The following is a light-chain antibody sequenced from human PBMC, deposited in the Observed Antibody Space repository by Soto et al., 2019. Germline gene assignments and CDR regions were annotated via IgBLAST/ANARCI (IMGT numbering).Light chain of an antibody. Sequence: DIQMTQSPSTLSASVGDRVTITCRASQSITDWLAWYQQKPGKAPKFLIYKASNLEGGDPSRFSGSGSGTEFSLTISSVQTDDFETDYYPYWDDYSWTFGQGTKVEIK. CDR2: KAS. CDR1: QSITDW. J-gene: IGKJ1*01. V-gene: IGKV1-5*03. CDR3: PYWDDYSWT.